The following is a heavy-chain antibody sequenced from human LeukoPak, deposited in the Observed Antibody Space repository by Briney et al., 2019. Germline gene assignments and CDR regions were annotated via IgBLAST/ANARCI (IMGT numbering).Heavy chain of an antibody. Sequence: SETLSLTCTVSGGSISSYYWSWIRQPPGKGLEWIGYIYYSGSTNYNPSLKSRLTISEDTSKNQFSLKLSSVTAADTAVYYCANGYCSSTSCSPLNYWGQGTLVTVSS. V-gene: IGHV4-59*01. CDR2: IYYSGST. CDR1: GGSISSYY. CDR3: ANGYCSSTSCSPLNY. J-gene: IGHJ4*02. D-gene: IGHD2-2*01.